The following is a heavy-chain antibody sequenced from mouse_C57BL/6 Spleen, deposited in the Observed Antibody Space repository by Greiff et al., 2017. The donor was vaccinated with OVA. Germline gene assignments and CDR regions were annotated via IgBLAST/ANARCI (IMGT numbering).Heavy chain of an antibody. CDR3: AREGDDGYPDY. Sequence: VQLQQSGAELVKPGASVKISCKASGYAFSSYWMNWVKQRPGKGLEWIGQIYPGDGDTNYNGKFKGKATLTADKSSSTAYMQLSSLTSEDSAVYFCAREGDDGYPDYWGQGTTLTVSS. V-gene: IGHV1-80*01. CDR1: GYAFSSYW. J-gene: IGHJ2*01. D-gene: IGHD2-3*01. CDR2: IYPGDGDT.